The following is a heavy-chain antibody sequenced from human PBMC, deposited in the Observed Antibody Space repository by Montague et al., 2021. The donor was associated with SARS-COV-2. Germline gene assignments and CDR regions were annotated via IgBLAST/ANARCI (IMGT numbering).Heavy chain of an antibody. Sequence: SETLSLTCAVSGGSISSSNWWSWVRQPPGKGLEWIGEIYHSGSTNYNQSLKSRVTISVDKSKNQFSLKLSSVTAADTAVYYCAGGGTIFGVVTFPFYYWGQGTLVTVSS. D-gene: IGHD3-3*01. V-gene: IGHV4-4*02. CDR2: IYHSGST. J-gene: IGHJ4*02. CDR3: AGGGTIFGVVTFPFYY. CDR1: GGSISSSNW.